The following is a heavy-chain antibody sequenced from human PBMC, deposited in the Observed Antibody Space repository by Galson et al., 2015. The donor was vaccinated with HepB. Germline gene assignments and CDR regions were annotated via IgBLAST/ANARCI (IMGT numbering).Heavy chain of an antibody. D-gene: IGHD2-2*02. CDR3: ARVAHYCSSTSCYRGYGMDI. CDR1: GGSISSGGYY. J-gene: IGHJ6*02. CDR2: IYYSGST. V-gene: IGHV4-31*03. Sequence: TLSLTCTVSGGSISSGGYYWSWIRQHPGTGLEWIGYIYYSGSTYYNPSLKSRVTISVDTSKNQFSLKLSSVTAADTAVYYCARVAHYCSSTSCYRGYGMDIWGQGTTVTVSS.